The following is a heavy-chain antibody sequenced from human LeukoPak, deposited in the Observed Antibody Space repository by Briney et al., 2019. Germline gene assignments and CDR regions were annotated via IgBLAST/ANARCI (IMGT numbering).Heavy chain of an antibody. J-gene: IGHJ3*02. CDR1: GGTFSSYA. CDR2: IIPIFGTA. V-gene: IGHV1-69*13. D-gene: IGHD1-26*01. CDR3: ARAPAIVGAPVDDAFDI. Sequence: GASVKVSCKASGGTFSSYAISWVRQAPGQGLEWMGGIIPIFGTANYAQKFQGRVTITADESTSTAYMELSSLRSEDTAVYYCARAPAIVGAPVDDAFDIWGQGTMVTVSS.